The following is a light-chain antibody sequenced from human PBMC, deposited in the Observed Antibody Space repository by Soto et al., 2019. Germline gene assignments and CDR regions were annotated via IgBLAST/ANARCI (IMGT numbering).Light chain of an antibody. CDR2: GAS. CDR3: QQYGSSAYT. Sequence: EIVLTQSPGTLSLSPGERATLSCRASQSVSSSYLAWFQQKPGQAPRLLIYGASSRATDIPARFSGSGSGTDFTLTISRLEPEDFAVYYCQQYGSSAYTFGQGTKLEIK. V-gene: IGKV3-20*01. CDR1: QSVSSSY. J-gene: IGKJ2*01.